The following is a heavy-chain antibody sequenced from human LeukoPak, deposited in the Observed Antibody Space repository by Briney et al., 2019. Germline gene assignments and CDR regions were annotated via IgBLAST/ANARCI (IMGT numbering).Heavy chain of an antibody. CDR1: GFTVSSNY. J-gene: IGHJ3*02. CDR3: ARASEGVIDAFDI. Sequence: GGSLRLSCAASGFTVSSNYMSWVRQAPGKGLEWVSVIYSGGSTYYTDSVKGRFTISRDNSKNTLYLQMNSLRAEDTAVYYCARASEGVIDAFDIWGQGTMVTVSS. D-gene: IGHD3-10*01. V-gene: IGHV3-53*01. CDR2: IYSGGST.